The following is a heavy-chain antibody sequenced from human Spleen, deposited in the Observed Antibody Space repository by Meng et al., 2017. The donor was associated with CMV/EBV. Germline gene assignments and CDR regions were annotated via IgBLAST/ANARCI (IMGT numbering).Heavy chain of an antibody. J-gene: IGHJ4*02. D-gene: IGHD1-26*01. Sequence: GSLRLSCTVSGGSLSSSSYYWVWIRQPPGKGLEWIGSMYYSGSTYYNPSLRSRVTMSVDTSKNQFSLKLSSVTAADTAVYYCAWGASGLGHWGQGTLVTVSS. CDR2: MYYSGST. CDR1: GGSLSSSSYY. V-gene: IGHV4-39*07. CDR3: AWGASGLGH.